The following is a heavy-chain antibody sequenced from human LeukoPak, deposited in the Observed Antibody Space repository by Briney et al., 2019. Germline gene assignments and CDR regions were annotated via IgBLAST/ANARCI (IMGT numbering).Heavy chain of an antibody. Sequence: GGSLRLSCAASGFTFSSYAMSWVSQAPGKGLEWVSAISGSGGSTYYAPSVKGRFPISRDNSNTTLYLQMNSLRAEDTAVYYCAKRTSGYDSATPFDYWGQGTLVTVSS. D-gene: IGHD5-12*01. J-gene: IGHJ4*02. V-gene: IGHV3-23*01. CDR3: AKRTSGYDSATPFDY. CDR1: GFTFSSYA. CDR2: ISGSGGST.